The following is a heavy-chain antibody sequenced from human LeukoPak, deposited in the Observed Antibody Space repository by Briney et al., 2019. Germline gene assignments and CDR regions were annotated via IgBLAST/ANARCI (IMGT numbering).Heavy chain of an antibody. CDR2: LTGSGGTT. CDR1: VFTFSSFG. J-gene: IGHJ4*02. Sequence: PGGSLRLSCAASVFTFSSFGMYWVRQTSGSGLEWVAGLTGSGGTTYHAASVEGRFTISRDNSKSTLYLQMNSLRAEDTAVYYCAKGHTVTSNLDYWGQGTLVTVSS. D-gene: IGHD4-17*01. CDR3: AKGHTVTSNLDY. V-gene: IGHV3-23*01.